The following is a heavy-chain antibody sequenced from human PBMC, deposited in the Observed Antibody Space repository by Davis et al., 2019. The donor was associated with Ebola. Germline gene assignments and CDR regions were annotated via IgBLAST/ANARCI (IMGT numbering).Heavy chain of an antibody. Sequence: GESLKISCVVSGVTFDDHAMSWVRQAPGKGLEWVGFIRSKAYGGTTEYAASVKGRFTISRDDSKSIAYLQMNSLKTEDTAVYYCTRDLASYYYDSSGYYVYWYFDLWGRGTLVTVSS. D-gene: IGHD3-22*01. V-gene: IGHV3-49*04. CDR1: GVTFDDHA. CDR3: TRDLASYYYDSSGYYVYWYFDL. CDR2: IRSKAYGGTT. J-gene: IGHJ2*01.